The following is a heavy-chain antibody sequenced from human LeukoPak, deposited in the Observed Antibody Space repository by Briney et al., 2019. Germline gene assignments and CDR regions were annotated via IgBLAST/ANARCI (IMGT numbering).Heavy chain of an antibody. CDR2: IYYSGST. J-gene: IGHJ4*02. CDR3: AREGGPYRPLDY. Sequence: SETLSLTCTVSGGSIRSYYWGWIRQPPGKGLEWIGYIYYSGSTTHNPSLKSRVTMSVDTPKNQFSLKLSSVTAADTAVYFCAREGGPYRPLDYSGQGTLVTVSS. CDR1: GGSIRSYY. V-gene: IGHV4-59*01.